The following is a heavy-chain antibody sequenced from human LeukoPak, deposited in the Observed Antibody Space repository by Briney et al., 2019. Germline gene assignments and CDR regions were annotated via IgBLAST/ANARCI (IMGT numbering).Heavy chain of an antibody. Sequence: PGGSLRLSCAASGFSFDDFAMHWVRQAPGKGLEWVSGITWNGGTIDYADSVKGRFTISRDNSKNTLYLQMNSLRAEDTAVYYCAKDLYPLLGGNSGTFDYWGQGTLVTVSS. CDR2: ITWNGGTI. J-gene: IGHJ4*02. CDR1: GFSFDDFA. CDR3: AKDLYPLLGGNSGTFDY. V-gene: IGHV3-9*01. D-gene: IGHD4-23*01.